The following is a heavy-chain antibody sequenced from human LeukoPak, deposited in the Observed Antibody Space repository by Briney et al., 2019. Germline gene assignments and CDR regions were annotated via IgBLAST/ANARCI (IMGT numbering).Heavy chain of an antibody. D-gene: IGHD3-10*01. CDR3: ARDAWVRGVIITFNWFDP. Sequence: PSETLSLTCTVSGGSINNYFWSWIRQPPGKGLECIGYIYYSDSTNYNPSLKSRVTMSVDTSKNQFSLKLSSVTAADTAVYYCARDAWVRGVIITFNWFDPWGQGTLVTVSS. V-gene: IGHV4-59*12. CDR2: IYYSDST. CDR1: GGSINNYF. J-gene: IGHJ5*02.